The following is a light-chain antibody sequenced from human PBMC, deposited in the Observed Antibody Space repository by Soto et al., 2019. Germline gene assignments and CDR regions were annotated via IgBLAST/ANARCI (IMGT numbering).Light chain of an antibody. Sequence: IQLTQSPSSLSASVGDRVTITCRASQDISNFLAWYHQKPGEAPKLLIYAASTLQSGVPSRFSGSGSGTDFTLIISSLQPEDFASYYCQQLYNYPITFGQGTRLEIK. V-gene: IGKV1-9*01. J-gene: IGKJ5*01. CDR1: QDISNF. CDR2: AAS. CDR3: QQLYNYPIT.